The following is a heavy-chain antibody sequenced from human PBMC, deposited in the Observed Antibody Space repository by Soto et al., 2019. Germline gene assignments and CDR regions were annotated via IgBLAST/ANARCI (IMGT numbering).Heavy chain of an antibody. CDR3: ARDGDYYDSSGYYWRYFDY. CDR1: GDSISTNSYS. J-gene: IGHJ4*02. CDR2: FYYSGST. V-gene: IGHV4-39*07. Sequence: PSETLSLTCTVSGDSISTNSYSWGWIRQPPGQGLEWIGLFYYSGSTYYNPSLKSRVTISVDTSKNQFSLKLSSVTAADTAVYYCARDGDYYDSSGYYWRYFDYWGQGTLVTVSS. D-gene: IGHD3-22*01.